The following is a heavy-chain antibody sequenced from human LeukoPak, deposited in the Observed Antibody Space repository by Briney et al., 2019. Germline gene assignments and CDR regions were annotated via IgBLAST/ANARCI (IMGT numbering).Heavy chain of an antibody. V-gene: IGHV4-34*01. CDR3: ARFGSGWHYFDY. CDR1: GGSFSGYY. D-gene: IGHD6-19*01. J-gene: IGHJ4*02. Sequence: IPSETLSLTCAVYGGSFSGYYWSWIRQPPGKGLEWIGEINHSGSTNYNPSLKSRVTISVDTSKNQFSLKLSSVTAADTAVYYCARFGSGWHYFDYWAREPWSPSP. CDR2: INHSGST.